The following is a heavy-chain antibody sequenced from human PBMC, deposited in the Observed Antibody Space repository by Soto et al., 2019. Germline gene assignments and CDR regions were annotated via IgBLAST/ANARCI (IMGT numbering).Heavy chain of an antibody. CDR1: GLSLSTSGVA. D-gene: IGHD3-9*01. CDR3: AHRLARGATGLYFQH. CDR2: IYWDDDK. J-gene: IGHJ1*01. V-gene: IGHV2-5*02. Sequence: SGPTLVNPTQTLTLTCTFSGLSLSTSGVAVGWIRQPPANALEWLALIYWDDDKRYSPSLKSRVTITKDASKNQVVLTMTNMDPVDTATYYCAHRLARGATGLYFQHWGQGTPVTVSS.